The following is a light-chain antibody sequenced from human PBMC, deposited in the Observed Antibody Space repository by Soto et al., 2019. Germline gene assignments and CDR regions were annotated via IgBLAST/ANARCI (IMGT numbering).Light chain of an antibody. V-gene: IGKV4-1*01. CDR1: QSVLYSSSNKNY. CDR2: WAS. CDR3: QHDCSSQWT. Sequence: DIVMTQSPDSLAVSLGERATINCRSSQSVLYSSSNKNYLAWYQQKPGQPPKLLIYWASTRESGVPDRFSDSGSGTDFTLNIRGLQGEEVAVYYYQHDCSSQWTFGQGTKVEIK. J-gene: IGKJ1*01.